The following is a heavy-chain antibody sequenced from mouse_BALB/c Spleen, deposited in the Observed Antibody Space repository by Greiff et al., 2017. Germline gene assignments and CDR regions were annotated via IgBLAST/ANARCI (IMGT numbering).Heavy chain of an antibody. J-gene: IGHJ3*01. CDR3: ARRTYYGTSAPAY. V-gene: IGHV5-9-4*01. CDR2: ISSGGSYT. D-gene: IGHD1-1*01. Sequence: EVKLMESGGGLVKPGGSLKLSCAASGFTFSSYAMSWVRQSPEKRLEWVAEISSGGSYTYYPDTVTGRFTISRDNAKNTLYLEMSSLRSEDTAMYYCARRTYYGTSAPAYWGQGTLVTVSA. CDR1: GFTFSSYA.